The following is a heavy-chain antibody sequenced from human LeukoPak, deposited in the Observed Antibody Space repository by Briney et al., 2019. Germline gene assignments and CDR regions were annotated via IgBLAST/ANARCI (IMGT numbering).Heavy chain of an antibody. D-gene: IGHD4-17*01. CDR3: AKDLGRTVTRPFDY. CDR1: GFTFSSYG. Sequence: GGSLRLSCAASGFTFSSYGMHWVRQAPGKGLEWVAVISYDGSNKYSADSVKGRFTISRDNSKNTLYLQMSSLRAEDTAVYYCAKDLGRTVTRPFDYWGQGTLVTVSS. CDR2: ISYDGSNK. J-gene: IGHJ4*02. V-gene: IGHV3-30*18.